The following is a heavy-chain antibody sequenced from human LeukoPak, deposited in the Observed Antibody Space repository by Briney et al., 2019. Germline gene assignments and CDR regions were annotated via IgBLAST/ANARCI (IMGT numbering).Heavy chain of an antibody. Sequence: PGGSLRLSCAASGFTFSGFAMHWVRQASGRGLEWVGRIRTKANSYATSYAASLKGRFTISRDDSKNTAYLQMNSLKTEDTAVYYCAISYCSSTSCYLDYWGQGTLVTVSS. CDR2: IRTKANSYAT. CDR1: GFTFSGFA. D-gene: IGHD2-2*01. V-gene: IGHV3-73*01. J-gene: IGHJ4*02. CDR3: AISYCSSTSCYLDY.